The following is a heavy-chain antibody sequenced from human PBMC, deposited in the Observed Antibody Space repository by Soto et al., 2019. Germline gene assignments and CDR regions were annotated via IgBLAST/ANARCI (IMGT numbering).Heavy chain of an antibody. D-gene: IGHD2-2*01. CDR1: GFTLSSHG. Sequence: PGGSLRLSCAASGFTLSSHGMYWVRQAPGKGLEWVAVIWYDGSNKYYADSVKGRFTISRDTSKNTLYLQMNSLRAEDTAVYYCARDYCSRTSCYDYWGQGTLVTVSS. CDR3: ARDYCSRTSCYDY. CDR2: IWYDGSNK. V-gene: IGHV3-33*01. J-gene: IGHJ4*02.